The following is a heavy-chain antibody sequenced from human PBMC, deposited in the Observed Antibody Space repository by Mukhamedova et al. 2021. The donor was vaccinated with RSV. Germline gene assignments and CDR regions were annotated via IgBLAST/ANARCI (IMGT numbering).Heavy chain of an antibody. J-gene: IGHJ4*02. D-gene: IGHD6-19*01. V-gene: IGHV1-18*01. CDR2: ISGYNGNT. Sequence: WMGWISGYNGNTDYPQKLQGRVTVTTDTSTSTAYMELSSLRSDDTALYYCARDASAVAGTIDYWGQGTLVTVSA. CDR3: ARDASAVAGTIDY.